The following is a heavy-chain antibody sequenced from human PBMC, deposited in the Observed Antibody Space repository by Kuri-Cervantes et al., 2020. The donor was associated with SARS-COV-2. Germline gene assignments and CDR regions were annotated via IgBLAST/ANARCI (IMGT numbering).Heavy chain of an antibody. Sequence: GESLKISCVGLGFTFNDDWKSGVRQAPGKGMEWVDIMRVDGGEQYYADSVRGRFSISRDNAKNSVYVEMNSLRAEDTAVYYCARDQAYLGVVRNFDYWGQGTLVTVSS. CDR2: MRVDGGEQ. D-gene: IGHD3-3*01. V-gene: IGHV3-7*01. J-gene: IGHJ4*02. CDR3: ARDQAYLGVVRNFDY. CDR1: GFTFNDDW.